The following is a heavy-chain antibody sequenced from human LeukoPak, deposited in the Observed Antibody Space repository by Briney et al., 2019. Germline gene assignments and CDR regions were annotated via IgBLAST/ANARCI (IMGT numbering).Heavy chain of an antibody. CDR2: IYYSGST. J-gene: IGHJ4*02. V-gene: IGHV4-39*07. CDR3: ARDQDYYDSSGYNPFDY. CDR1: GGSISSSSYY. D-gene: IGHD3-22*01. Sequence: SETLSLTCTVSGGSISSSSYYWGWIRQPPGKGLEWIGSIYYSGSTYYNPSLKSRVTISVDTSKNQFSLKLSSVTAADTAVYYCARDQDYYDSSGYNPFDYWGQGTLVTVSS.